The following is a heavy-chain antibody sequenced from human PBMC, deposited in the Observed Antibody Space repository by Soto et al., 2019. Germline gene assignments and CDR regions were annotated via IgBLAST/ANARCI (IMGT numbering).Heavy chain of an antibody. V-gene: IGHV1-58*01. Sequence: SVKVSCKASGFTFTSSAVQWVRQARGQRLEWIGWIVVGSGNTNYAQKFQERVTITRDMSTSTAYMELSSLRSEDTAVYYCAAMYDILPGYYPTIDYWGQGTLVTVSS. CDR2: IVVGSGNT. J-gene: IGHJ4*02. D-gene: IGHD3-9*01. CDR3: AAMYDILPGYYPTIDY. CDR1: GFTFTSSA.